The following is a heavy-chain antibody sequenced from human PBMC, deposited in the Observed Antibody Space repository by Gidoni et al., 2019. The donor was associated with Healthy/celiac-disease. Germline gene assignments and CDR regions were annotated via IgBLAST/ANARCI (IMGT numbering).Heavy chain of an antibody. J-gene: IGHJ6*02. CDR2: ITPFNGNT. V-gene: IGHV1-45*02. Sequence: QMQLVQSGAEVKKTGSSVKVSCKASGYTFTYRYLHWVRQAPGQALEWMGWITPFNGNTNYAQKFQDRVTITRDRSMSTAYMELSSLRSEDTAMYYCASSEESSSFLLGMDVWGQGTTVTVSS. CDR3: ASSEESSSFLLGMDV. D-gene: IGHD6-13*01. CDR1: GYTFTYRY.